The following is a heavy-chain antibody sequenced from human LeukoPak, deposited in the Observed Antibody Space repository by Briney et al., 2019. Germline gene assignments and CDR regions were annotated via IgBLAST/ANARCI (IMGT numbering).Heavy chain of an antibody. Sequence: SVKVSCKASGGTFRSYAISWVRQAPGHRPEWMGGTTAFFVTGNDAQKFQGRVTITADKSTSTAYMELSSLRSEDTAVYYCARDPGDGGNTPGPYDAFDIWGQGTMVTVSS. V-gene: IGHV1-69*06. CDR1: GGTFRSYA. CDR2: TTAFFVTG. J-gene: IGHJ3*02. D-gene: IGHD4-23*01. CDR3: ARDPGDGGNTPGPYDAFDI.